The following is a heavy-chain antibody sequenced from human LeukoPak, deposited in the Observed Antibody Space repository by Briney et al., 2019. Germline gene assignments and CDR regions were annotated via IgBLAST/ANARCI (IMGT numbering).Heavy chain of an antibody. CDR1: GFTFSNYW. V-gene: IGHV3-7*03. J-gene: IGHJ4*02. Sequence: GGSLRLSCAAYGFTFSNYWMSWVRQGPGEGLEWVANINQRGSEKYYVDSVKGRFTISRDNAKNSLDLQMNSLRVEDTAIYYCARLVVPPGNRGWYYEYWGQGTLVTVSS. CDR3: ARLVVPPGNRGWYYEY. D-gene: IGHD2-2*01. CDR2: INQRGSEK.